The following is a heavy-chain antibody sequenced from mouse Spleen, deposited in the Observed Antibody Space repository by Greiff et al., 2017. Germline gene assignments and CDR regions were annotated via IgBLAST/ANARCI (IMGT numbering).Heavy chain of an antibody. D-gene: IGHD3-3*01. J-gene: IGHJ2*01. CDR2: IDPSDSYT. V-gene: IGHV1-50*01. Sequence: QVQLQQPGAELVKPGASVKLSCKASGYTFTSYWMQWVKQRPGQGLEWIGEIDPSDSYTNYNQKFKGKATLTVDTSSSTAYMQLSSLTSEDSAVYYCARRGIAQLARGDYWGQGTTLTVSS. CDR1: GYTFTSYW. CDR3: ARRGIAQLARGDY.